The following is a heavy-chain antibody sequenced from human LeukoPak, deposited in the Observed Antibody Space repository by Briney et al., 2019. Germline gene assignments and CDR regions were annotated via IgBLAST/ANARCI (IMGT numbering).Heavy chain of an antibody. Sequence: SETLSLTCTVSGGSISTYYWSWIRQPAGKGLEWIGRIYTGGSTNYNPSLKSRVTMSVDTSKNQFSLNLNSVTAEDTAVYYCARVLRYCSGGNCYSGGLGYMDVWGKGTTVTISS. D-gene: IGHD2-15*01. CDR2: IYTGGST. J-gene: IGHJ6*03. CDR1: GGSISTYY. V-gene: IGHV4-4*07. CDR3: ARVLRYCSGGNCYSGGLGYMDV.